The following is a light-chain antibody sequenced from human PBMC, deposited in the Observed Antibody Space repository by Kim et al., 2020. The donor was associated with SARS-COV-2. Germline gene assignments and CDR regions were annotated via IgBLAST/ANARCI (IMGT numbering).Light chain of an antibody. J-gene: IGLJ2*01. CDR3: HVWDTSNDSVV. Sequence: APGKGARITCGGDTVAIKGVGWYQKRSGQAPVAVIYDESHRPAVLPEGFSGCRSGNTATLTISGVEAGDEADYYCHVWDTSNDSVVFGGGTQLTVL. CDR1: TVAIKG. CDR2: DES. V-gene: IGLV3-21*03.